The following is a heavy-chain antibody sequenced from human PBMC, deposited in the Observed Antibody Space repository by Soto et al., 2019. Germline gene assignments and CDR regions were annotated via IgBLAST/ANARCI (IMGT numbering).Heavy chain of an antibody. D-gene: IGHD2-21*02. Sequence: QVQLQESGPGLVKPSQTLSLPCIVSGGFISRGGYYWIWIRHHPAKGLEWIGHVYRSGSTQYNPSIKSRATVSVDMSKTHFSLDLNSVTAADTAVYYCARGADAYGVDSWGQSTLVTVSS. V-gene: IGHV4-31*03. CDR3: ARGADAYGVDS. CDR2: VYRSGST. CDR1: GGFISRGGYY. J-gene: IGHJ1*01.